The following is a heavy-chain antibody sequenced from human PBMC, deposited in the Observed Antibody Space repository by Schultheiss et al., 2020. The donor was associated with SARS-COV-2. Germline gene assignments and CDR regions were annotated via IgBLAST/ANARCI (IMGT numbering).Heavy chain of an antibody. Sequence: SETLSLTCAVYGGSFSGYYWGWIRQPPGKGLEWIGEINHSGSTNYNPSLKSRVTISVDTSKYQFSLKLSSVTAADTAVYYCANLGVSYSSGWENDSWGQGTLVTVSS. CDR2: INHSGST. CDR3: ANLGVSYSSGWENDS. J-gene: IGHJ5*01. D-gene: IGHD6-19*01. CDR1: GGSFSGYY. V-gene: IGHV4-34*01.